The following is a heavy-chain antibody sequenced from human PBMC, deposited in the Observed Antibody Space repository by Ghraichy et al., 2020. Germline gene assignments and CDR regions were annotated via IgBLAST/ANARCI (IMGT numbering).Heavy chain of an antibody. Sequence: GGSLRLSCAASGFTFSGSAMHWVRQASGKGLEWVGRIRSKANSYATAYAASVKDRFTISRDDSKNTAYLQMNSLKTEDTAVYYCTRHGRYCSSTSCYTGHDLWGRGTLVTVSS. V-gene: IGHV3-73*01. CDR1: GFTFSGSA. D-gene: IGHD2-2*02. CDR2: IRSKANSYAT. CDR3: TRHGRYCSSTSCYTGHDL. J-gene: IGHJ2*01.